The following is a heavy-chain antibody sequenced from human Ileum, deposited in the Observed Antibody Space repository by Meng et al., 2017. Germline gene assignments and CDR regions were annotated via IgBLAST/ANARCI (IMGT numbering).Heavy chain of an antibody. J-gene: IGHJ4*02. V-gene: IGHV1-3*01. CDR3: ARDRGATYSFDY. CDR2: INAGIGDT. Sequence: QVQRVQSGAEVKKPGAAAKVSCKASGYTFINNALHWMRQAPGQSLEWVGWINAGIGDTKYSQNLQGRVTITRDTSASTTYMELRSLKSEDTATYYCARDRGATYSFDYWGQGTLVTVSS. CDR1: GYTFINNA. D-gene: IGHD1-26*01.